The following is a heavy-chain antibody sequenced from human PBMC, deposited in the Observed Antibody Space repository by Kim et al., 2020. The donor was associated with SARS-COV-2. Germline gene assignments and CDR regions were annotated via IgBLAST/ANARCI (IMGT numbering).Heavy chain of an antibody. Sequence: GGSLRLSCAASGFTFSDYYMSWIRQAPGKGLEWVSYISSSSSYTNYADSVKGRFTISRDNAKNSLYLQMNSLRAEDTAVYYCARGGAGSNSGMDVWGQGTTVTVSS. CDR2: ISSSSSYT. V-gene: IGHV3-11*05. CDR3: ARGGAGSNSGMDV. CDR1: GFTFSDYY. J-gene: IGHJ6*02. D-gene: IGHD1-26*01.